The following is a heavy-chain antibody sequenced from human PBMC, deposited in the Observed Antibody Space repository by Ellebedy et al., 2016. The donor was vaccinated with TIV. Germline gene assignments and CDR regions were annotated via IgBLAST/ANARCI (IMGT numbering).Heavy chain of an antibody. Sequence: GGSLRLSCAASGFSFSSYGMHWVRQAPGKGLEWVAVIWYDGSIKYHADSVKGRFIISRDNSNDTLYVQMNGLRAEDTGLYYCARNRGYCGGDCYSSLDGMDVWGQGTTVTVSS. CDR3: ARNRGYCGGDCYSSLDGMDV. V-gene: IGHV3-33*08. CDR2: IWYDGSIK. J-gene: IGHJ6*02. D-gene: IGHD2-21*02. CDR1: GFSFSSYG.